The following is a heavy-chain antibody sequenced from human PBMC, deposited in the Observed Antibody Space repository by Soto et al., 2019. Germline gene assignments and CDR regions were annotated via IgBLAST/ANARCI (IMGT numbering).Heavy chain of an antibody. CDR1: GFSFSDSW. D-gene: IGHD3-16*01. Sequence: GSLRLSCAASGFSFSDSWMDWVRQAPGKGPEWVANINQYGSEKNYVDSVKGRFTISRDNAKNSLYLQMNSLRVEDTAVYYCASLGRHGWGQGTTVTVSS. V-gene: IGHV3-7*01. CDR2: INQYGSEK. CDR3: ASLGRHG. J-gene: IGHJ6*02.